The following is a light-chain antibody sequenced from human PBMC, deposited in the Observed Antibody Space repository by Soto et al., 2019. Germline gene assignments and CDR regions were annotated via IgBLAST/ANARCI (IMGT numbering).Light chain of an antibody. Sequence: QSVLTQPASVSGSPGQSITISCTGTSSDVGGYNYVSWYQQYPGKAPKLMIYDVSNRPLGVSNRFSGSKSGNTASLTISGLQAEDEADYYCSSYTSSITDVLGTGTKVTVL. V-gene: IGLV2-14*01. CDR2: DVS. J-gene: IGLJ1*01. CDR1: SSDVGGYNY. CDR3: SSYTSSITDV.